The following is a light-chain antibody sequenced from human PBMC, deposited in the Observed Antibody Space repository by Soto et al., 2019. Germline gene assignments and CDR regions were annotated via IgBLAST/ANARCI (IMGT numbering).Light chain of an antibody. V-gene: IGKV1-39*01. CDR2: GAS. CDR1: QSISSY. J-gene: IGKJ5*01. Sequence: DIQMTQSPSSLSASVGDRVTITCRASQSISSYLNWYQQQPGKAPKLLIYGASSLQSGVPSRFSGSGSGTDFTLPISSLQPEDFATYYCQQSYSTSSITFGQGTRLEIK. CDR3: QQSYSTSSIT.